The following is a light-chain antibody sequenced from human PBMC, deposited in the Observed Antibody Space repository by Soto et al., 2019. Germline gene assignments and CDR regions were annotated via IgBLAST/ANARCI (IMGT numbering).Light chain of an antibody. CDR3: SSYIRSSSSWV. CDR1: SSDIGNYNY. Sequence: QSVLTQPASVSGSPGQSITISCTGTSSDIGNYNYVSWYQQHPGKAPKLIIYEVTNRPSGVSDRFSGSKSGNTASLTISGLQAEDEADYHCSSYIRSSSSWVFGGGTTLTVL. J-gene: IGLJ3*02. V-gene: IGLV2-14*01. CDR2: EVT.